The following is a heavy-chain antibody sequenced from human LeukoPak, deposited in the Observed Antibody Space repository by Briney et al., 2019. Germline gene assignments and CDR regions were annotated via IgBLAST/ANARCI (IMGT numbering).Heavy chain of an antibody. CDR3: ARGRSGSHYDAFDI. CDR1: GFTFSSYA. CDR2: ISGSGGST. Sequence: GGSLRLSCAASGFTFSSYAMTWVRQAPGKGLEWVSAISGSGGSTYYAASVKGRFTISRDNSKNTLYLQMNSLRAEDTAVYYCARGRSGSHYDAFDIWGQGTMVTVSS. V-gene: IGHV3-23*01. J-gene: IGHJ3*02. D-gene: IGHD3-22*01.